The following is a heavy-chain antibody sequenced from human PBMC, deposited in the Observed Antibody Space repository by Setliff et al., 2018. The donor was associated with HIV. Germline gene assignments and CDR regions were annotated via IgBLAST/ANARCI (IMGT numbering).Heavy chain of an antibody. CDR2: IIPILGIA. CDR3: ARLKSPTPYYYYGMDV. D-gene: IGHD4-4*01. V-gene: IGHV1-69*02. Sequence: ASVKVSCKASGGTFSSYTISWVRQAPGQGLEWMGRIIPILGIANYAQKFQGRVTITADKSTSTAYMELSSLRSEDTAMYYCARLKSPTPYYYYGMDVWGQGTTVTVSS. J-gene: IGHJ6*02. CDR1: GGTFSSYT.